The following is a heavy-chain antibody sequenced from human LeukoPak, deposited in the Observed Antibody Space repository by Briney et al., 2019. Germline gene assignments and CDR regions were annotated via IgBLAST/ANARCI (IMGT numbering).Heavy chain of an antibody. J-gene: IGHJ4*02. D-gene: IGHD3-22*01. CDR3: AREFSTYYYDSSGLLGLGY. V-gene: IGHV1-3*01. CDR1: GGTISNYV. Sequence: ASVKVSCKAAGGTISNYVISWVRQAPGQRLEWMGWINAGNGNTKYSQKFQGRVTITRDTSASTAYMELSSLRSEDTAVYYCAREFSTYYYDSSGLLGLGYWGQGTLVTVSS. CDR2: INAGNGNT.